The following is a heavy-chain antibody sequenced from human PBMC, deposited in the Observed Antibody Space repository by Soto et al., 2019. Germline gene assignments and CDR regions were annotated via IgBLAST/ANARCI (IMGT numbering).Heavy chain of an antibody. J-gene: IGHJ4*02. V-gene: IGHV4-30-4*01. D-gene: IGHD3-22*01. Sequence: PSETLSLTCTVSGGSISSGDYYWSWIRQPPGKGLEWIGYIYYSGSTYYNPSLKSRVTISVDTSKNQFSLKLSSVTAADTAVYYCARDHGGPYDSSGYFGVWGQGTLVTVSS. CDR1: GGSISSGDYY. CDR2: IYYSGST. CDR3: ARDHGGPYDSSGYFGV.